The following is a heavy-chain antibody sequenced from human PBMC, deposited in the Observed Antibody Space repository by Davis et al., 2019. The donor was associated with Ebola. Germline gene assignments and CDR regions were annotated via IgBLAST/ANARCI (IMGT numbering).Heavy chain of an antibody. D-gene: IGHD6-19*01. CDR1: TGSFSGFS. Sequence: MPSETLSLTCAVYTGSFSGFSWSWIRQPPGKGLEWIGDINHSGSTNYNPSLKSRVTISVDTSKNQFSLKLSSVTAADTAVYYCARGYSSGWYVWGQGTTVTVSS. J-gene: IGHJ6*02. CDR3: ARGYSSGWYV. V-gene: IGHV4-34*01. CDR2: INHSGST.